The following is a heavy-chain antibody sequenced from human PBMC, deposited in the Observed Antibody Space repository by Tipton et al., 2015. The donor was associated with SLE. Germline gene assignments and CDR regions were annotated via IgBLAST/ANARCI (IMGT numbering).Heavy chain of an antibody. CDR2: ISSDGKTK. D-gene: IGHD3-22*01. CDR3: ARAGITTPYSPVDS. V-gene: IGHV3-30*04. CDR1: GFIFNNYA. Sequence: SLRLSCAASGFIFNNYALHWVRQDPGKGLEWVAVISSDGKTKFYADSVKGRYTISRDSSKNNLYLQMNSLRNEDTALYYCARAGITTPYSPVDSWGQGTLVTVSS. J-gene: IGHJ4*02.